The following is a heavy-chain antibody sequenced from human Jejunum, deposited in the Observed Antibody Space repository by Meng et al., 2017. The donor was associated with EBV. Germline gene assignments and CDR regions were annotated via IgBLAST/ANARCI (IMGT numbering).Heavy chain of an antibody. Sequence: VLQQQCGAGLLTPSKTPSPTCASPGGSVRDNFWRWIRQPPGKGVALIGDIHQSGSTTYTPSLESRVTLSVDTSKNQFSLRLNSVTAADTAIYYCARVVNWDYGDYGAFDYWGQGALVTVSS. J-gene: IGHJ4*02. V-gene: IGHV4-34*01. D-gene: IGHD4-17*01. CDR3: ARVVNWDYGDYGAFDY. CDR1: GGSVRDNF. CDR2: IHQSGST.